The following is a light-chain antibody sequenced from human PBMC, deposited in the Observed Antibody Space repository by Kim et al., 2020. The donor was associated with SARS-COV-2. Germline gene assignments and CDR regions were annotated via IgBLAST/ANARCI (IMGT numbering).Light chain of an antibody. CDR1: ISDIGHGY. CDR2: DNN. CDR3: GTWDVALSAYV. Sequence: KAPSACSGSISDIGHGYLAWYQHLPGTAPKLVIYDNNKRPSGIYDRFSGSKSGTSATLDITGLQTGDEAEYYCGTWDVALSAYVFGGGTKVTVL. V-gene: IGLV1-51*01. J-gene: IGLJ1*01.